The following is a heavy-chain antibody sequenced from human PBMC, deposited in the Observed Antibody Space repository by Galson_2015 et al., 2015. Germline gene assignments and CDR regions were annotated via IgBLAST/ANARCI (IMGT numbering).Heavy chain of an antibody. V-gene: IGHV4-38-2*02. Sequence: ETLSLTCDVSGYSLRSGYYWGWIRQPPEKGLEWIGNIYHSGSTYYNPSLKSRVTISVDTFKNQFSLKLSSVTAADTAVYYCARDSGSSGYSPYYFDYWGQGALVTVSS. CDR3: ARDSGSSGYSPYYFDY. CDR2: IYHSGST. CDR1: GYSLRSGYY. D-gene: IGHD3-22*01. J-gene: IGHJ4*02.